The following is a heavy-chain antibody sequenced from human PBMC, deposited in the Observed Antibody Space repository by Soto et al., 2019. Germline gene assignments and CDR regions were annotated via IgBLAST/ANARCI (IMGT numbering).Heavy chain of an antibody. D-gene: IGHD6-13*01. CDR1: GASVSSTYW. Sequence: SETLSLTCAVSGASVSSTYWWSWVRQPPGKEPEWIGEINHRGSANYNPSLKSRVTISVDISKSQFSLRLTSVTAADTAVYYCARYNAASGTYYFDFWGQGALVTVSS. V-gene: IGHV4-4*02. J-gene: IGHJ4*02. CDR2: INHRGSA. CDR3: ARYNAASGTYYFDF.